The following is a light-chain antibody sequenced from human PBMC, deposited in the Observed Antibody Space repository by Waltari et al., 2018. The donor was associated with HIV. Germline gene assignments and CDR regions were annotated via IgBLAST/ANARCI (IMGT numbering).Light chain of an antibody. J-gene: IGLJ3*02. CDR2: DVT. CDR3: CAYAGSYTL. Sequence: SALTQPRSVSGSPGQSVTISCTGTSSGFGGYNYVSWYQQHPNKAPKLMIYDVTNRPSGVPDRFSGSKSGNTASLTISGLQADDEAYYYCCAYAGSYTLFGGGTKVTVL. V-gene: IGLV2-11*01. CDR1: SSGFGGYNY.